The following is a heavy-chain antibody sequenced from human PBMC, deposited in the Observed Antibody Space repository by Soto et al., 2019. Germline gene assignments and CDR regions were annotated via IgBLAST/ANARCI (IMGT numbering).Heavy chain of an antibody. CDR3: ARAVRLGRYPYSFYGMDV. CDR2: INSDGSST. J-gene: IGHJ6*02. D-gene: IGHD3-16*02. CDR1: GFTFSNFW. Sequence: EMQLVESGGGLLQPGGSLRLSCAASGFTFSNFWMHWVRQAPGKGLVWVSRINSDGSSTSYADSVKGRFTISRDNAKNTLHVQMNSLRAEEKAVYYCARAVRLGRYPYSFYGMDVWGQGTTVTVSS. V-gene: IGHV3-74*01.